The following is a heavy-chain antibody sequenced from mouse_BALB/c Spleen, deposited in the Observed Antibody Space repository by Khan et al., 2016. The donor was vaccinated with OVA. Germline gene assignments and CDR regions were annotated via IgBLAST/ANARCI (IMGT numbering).Heavy chain of an antibody. CDR2: IYPGTDNT. CDR1: GYIFTHYW. D-gene: IGHD3-2*02. J-gene: IGHJ2*01. Sequence: VELVESGAELVRPGASVKLSCKTSGYIFTHYWIHWVKQRSGQGLEWIARIYPGTDNTYYNEKFRDKATLTADKSSSTAYMQLSSLKSEDSDVYFCAREEALDHVDHWGQGTTLTVSA. V-gene: IGHV1-76*01. CDR3: AREEALDHVDH.